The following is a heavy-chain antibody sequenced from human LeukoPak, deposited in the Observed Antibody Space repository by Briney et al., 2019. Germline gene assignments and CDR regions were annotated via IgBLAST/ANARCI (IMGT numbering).Heavy chain of an antibody. J-gene: IGHJ5*02. V-gene: IGHV4-39*01. D-gene: IGHD1-7*01. CDR1: GGSISSSSYY. CDR2: IYYSGST. Sequence: SETLSLTCTASGGSISSSSYYWGWIRQPPGKGLEWIGSIYYSGSTYYNPSLKSRVTISVDTSKNQFSLKLSSVTAADTAVYYCAGRITGTTRGVPFDPWGQGTLVTVSS. CDR3: AGRITGTTRGVPFDP.